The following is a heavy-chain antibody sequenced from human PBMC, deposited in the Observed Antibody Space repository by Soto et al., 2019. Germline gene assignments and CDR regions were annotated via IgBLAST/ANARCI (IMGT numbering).Heavy chain of an antibody. Sequence: PSETLSLTCTVSGGSISSYYWSWIRQPPGKGLEWIGYIYYSGSTNYNPSLKSRVTISVDTSKNQFSLKLSSVTAADTAVYYCAGGLYCSGGSCYSRYFDYWGQGTLVTVSS. J-gene: IGHJ4*02. CDR3: AGGLYCSGGSCYSRYFDY. D-gene: IGHD2-15*01. V-gene: IGHV4-59*01. CDR2: IYYSGST. CDR1: GGSISSYY.